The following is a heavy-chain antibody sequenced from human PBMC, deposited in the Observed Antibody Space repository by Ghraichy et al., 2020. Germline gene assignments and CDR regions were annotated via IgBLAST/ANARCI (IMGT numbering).Heavy chain of an antibody. CDR1: GFTFSSYA. V-gene: IGHV3-23*01. Sequence: GESPNISCAASGFTFSSYAMSWVRQAPGKGLEWVSAISGSGGSTYYADSVKGRFTISRDNSKNTLYLQMNSLRAEDTAVYYCAKSMLSGTILINFDYWGQGTLVTVSS. J-gene: IGHJ4*02. D-gene: IGHD1-14*01. CDR3: AKSMLSGTILINFDY. CDR2: ISGSGGST.